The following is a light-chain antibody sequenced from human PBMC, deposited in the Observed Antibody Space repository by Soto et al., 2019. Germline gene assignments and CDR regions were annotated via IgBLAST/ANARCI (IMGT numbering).Light chain of an antibody. CDR3: QQANSFPHT. CDR2: YAS. J-gene: IGKJ2*01. CDR1: QGISSW. Sequence: DILMTQSPSSVSASVGDRVSINCRASQGISSWLAWYQQKPGKAPKLLISYASTLQSGVPSRFTGSGSGTNFTLTINSLRAEDFATYSCQQANSFPHTFGQGTKVDIK. V-gene: IGKV1-12*01.